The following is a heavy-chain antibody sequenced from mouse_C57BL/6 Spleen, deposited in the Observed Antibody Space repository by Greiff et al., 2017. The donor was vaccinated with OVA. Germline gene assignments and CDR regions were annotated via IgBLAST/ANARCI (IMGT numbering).Heavy chain of an antibody. V-gene: IGHV2-2*01. D-gene: IGHD1-1*01. CDR2: IWSGGST. Sequence: QVQLQQSGPGLVQPSQSLSITCTVSGFSLTSYGVHWVRQSPGKGLEWLGVIWSGGSTDYNAAFISRLSISKDNSKSQVFFKMNRLQADDTAIYYCARMGNYGSSYWYFDVWGTGTTVTVSS. CDR1: GFSLTSYG. J-gene: IGHJ1*03. CDR3: ARMGNYGSSYWYFDV.